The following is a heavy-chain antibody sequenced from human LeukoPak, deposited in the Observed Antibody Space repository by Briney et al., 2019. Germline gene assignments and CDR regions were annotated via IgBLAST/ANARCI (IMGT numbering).Heavy chain of an antibody. V-gene: IGHV3-48*02. CDR3: ARWGTVTKSYYYGMDV. CDR1: RFTFSSYS. D-gene: IGHD4-11*01. CDR2: ISSSSSTI. J-gene: IGHJ6*02. Sequence: GGSLRLSCAASRFTFSSYSMNWVRQAPGKGLEWVSYISSSSSTIYYADSVKGRFTISRDNAKNSLYLQMNSLRDEDTAVYYCARWGTVTKSYYYGMDVWGQGTTVTVSS.